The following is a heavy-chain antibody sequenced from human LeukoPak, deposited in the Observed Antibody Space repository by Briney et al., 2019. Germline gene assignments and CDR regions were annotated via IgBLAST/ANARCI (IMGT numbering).Heavy chain of an antibody. CDR3: ALSTRWYYFNY. J-gene: IGHJ4*02. V-gene: IGHV4-4*09. CDR1: GGSISSSFD. CDR2: IENSGTT. Sequence: SETLSLTCSISGGSISSSFDWSWIRQPRGKGLEWIGSIENSGTTNYNPSLKSRVTMSVDTSRKQFSLNLRSVTAADTAVYYCALSTRWYYFNYWGQGTPVTVSS. D-gene: IGHD4-23*01.